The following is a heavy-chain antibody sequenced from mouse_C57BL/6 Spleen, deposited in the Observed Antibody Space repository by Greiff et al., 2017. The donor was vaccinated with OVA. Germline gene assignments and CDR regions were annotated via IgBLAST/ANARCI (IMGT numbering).Heavy chain of an antibody. CDR3: ARHNYGSREAMDY. CDR1: GFSLTSYG. J-gene: IGHJ4*01. Sequence: QVQLKQSGPGLVAPSQSLSITCTVSGFSLTSYGVHWVRQPPGKGLEWLVVIWSDGSTTYNSALKSRLSISKDNSKSQVFLKMNSLQTDDTAMYYCARHNYGSREAMDYWGQGTSVTVSS. CDR2: IWSDGST. V-gene: IGHV2-6-1*01. D-gene: IGHD1-1*01.